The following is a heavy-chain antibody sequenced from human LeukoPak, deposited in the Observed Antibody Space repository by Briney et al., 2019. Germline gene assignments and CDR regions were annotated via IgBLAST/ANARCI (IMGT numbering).Heavy chain of an antibody. CDR3: ARGPRRGIDY. J-gene: IGHJ4*02. D-gene: IGHD2-15*01. Sequence: SETLSLTCAVYGGSFSGYYWSWIRQPPGKGLEWIGEINHSGSTNYNPSLKSRVTISVDTSKNQFSLKLSSVTAADTAVYYCARGPRRGIDYWGQGTLVTVSS. CDR2: INHSGST. V-gene: IGHV4-34*01. CDR1: GGSFSGYY.